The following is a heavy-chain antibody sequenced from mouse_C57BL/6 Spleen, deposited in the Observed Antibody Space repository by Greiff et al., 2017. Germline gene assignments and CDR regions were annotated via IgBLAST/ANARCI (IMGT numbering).Heavy chain of an antibody. V-gene: IGHV2-2*01. CDR2: IRSGGST. CDR3: ARDLGNFYFDF. CDR1: GFSLTSYG. J-gene: IGHJ2*01. Sequence: QVQLKESGPGLVQPSQSLYITCTVSGFSLTSYGVHWVRQSPGKGLEWLGLIRSGGSTDNNAAFITRLSNSKDNSKSQVFFKMNSLQADDTAIYCWARDLGNFYFDFWGQGTTLTVAS. D-gene: IGHD2-1*01.